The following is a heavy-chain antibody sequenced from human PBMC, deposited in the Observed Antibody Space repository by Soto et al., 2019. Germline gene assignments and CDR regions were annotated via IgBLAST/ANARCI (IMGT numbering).Heavy chain of an antibody. CDR1: GGSISSSGYY. Sequence: SETLSLTCTVSGGSISSSGYYWSWIRQHPGKGLEWIGYIYYSGSTYYTPSLKSRVTISVDTSKNQFSLKLSSVTAADTAVYYCARESPPQPYCSSTSCYIDYWGQGTLVTVSS. J-gene: IGHJ4*02. CDR3: ARESPPQPYCSSTSCYIDY. V-gene: IGHV4-31*03. D-gene: IGHD2-2*02. CDR2: IYYSGST.